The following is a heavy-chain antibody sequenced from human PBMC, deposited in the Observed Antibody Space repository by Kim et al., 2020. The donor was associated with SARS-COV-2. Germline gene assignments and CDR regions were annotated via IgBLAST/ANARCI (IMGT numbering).Heavy chain of an antibody. D-gene: IGHD3-22*01. CDR1: GFTFSSYG. CDR2: ISYDGSNK. J-gene: IGHJ5*02. CDR3: ARGGAYYYDSSGYL. V-gene: IGHV3-33*05. Sequence: GGSLRLSCAASGFTFSSYGMHWVRQAPGKGLEWVAVISYDGSNKYYADSVKGRFTISRDNSKNTLYLQMNSLRAEDTAVYYCARGGAYYYDSSGYLWGQGTLVTVSS.